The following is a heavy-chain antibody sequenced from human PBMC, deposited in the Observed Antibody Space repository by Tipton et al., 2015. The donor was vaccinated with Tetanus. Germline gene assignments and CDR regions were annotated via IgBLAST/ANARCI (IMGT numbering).Heavy chain of an antibody. CDR3: ARDQRGGRVVRLNWFDP. V-gene: IGHV4-31*03. J-gene: IGHJ5*02. CDR2: IYYSGST. D-gene: IGHD6-6*01. Sequence: TLSLTCTVSGGSVSSGGYFWNWIRRQPGKGPEWIGYIYYSGSTFYNPSFKSRVTISVDTSKNQFSLSLNSVTAADTAVYFCARDQRGGRVVRLNWFDPWGQGTLVTVSS. CDR1: GGSVSSGGYF.